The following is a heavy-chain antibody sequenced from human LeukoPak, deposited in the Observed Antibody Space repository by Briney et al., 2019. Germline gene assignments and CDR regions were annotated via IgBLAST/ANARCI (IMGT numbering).Heavy chain of an antibody. V-gene: IGHV3-23*01. CDR2: ISGSGGST. Sequence: GRSLRLSCAASAFTFRNYAIHWVRQAPGKGLEWVSAISGSGGSTYYADSVKGRFTISRDNSKNTLYLQINSLRADDTAVYYCARGQRAHVEWYYYMDVWGKGTTVTVSS. J-gene: IGHJ6*03. CDR3: ARGQRAHVEWYYYMDV. D-gene: IGHD1-26*01. CDR1: AFTFRNYA.